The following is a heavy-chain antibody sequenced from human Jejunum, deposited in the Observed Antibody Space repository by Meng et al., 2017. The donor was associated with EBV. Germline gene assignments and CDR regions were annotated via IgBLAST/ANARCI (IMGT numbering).Heavy chain of an antibody. D-gene: IGHD3-10*01. V-gene: IGHV1-18*01. CDR1: GYSFSNYG. Sequence: QVQLVQSEAEVKKPGASVKVSCKTSGYSFSNYGIAWVRQAPGQGLEWMGWINTYNGNTNYAQKFQGRVTVTTDSSTNTAYMELRSLRSDDTAVYFCARDGETYGSGTYHCDYWGQGTLVTVSS. J-gene: IGHJ4*02. CDR2: INTYNGNT. CDR3: ARDGETYGSGTYHCDY.